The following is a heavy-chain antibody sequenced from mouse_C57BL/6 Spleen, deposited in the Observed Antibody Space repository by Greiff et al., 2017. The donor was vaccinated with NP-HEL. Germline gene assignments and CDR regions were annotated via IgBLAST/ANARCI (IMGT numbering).Heavy chain of an antibody. CDR1: GYTFTNYW. J-gene: IGHJ4*01. Sequence: VQLQESGAELVRPGTSVKMSCKASGYTFTNYWIGWAKQRPGHGLEWIGDIYPGGGYTNYNEKFKGKATLTADKSSSTAYMQFSSLTSEDSAIYYCASGGYYGRAMDYWGQGTSVTVSS. V-gene: IGHV1-63*01. D-gene: IGHD2-3*01. CDR2: IYPGGGYT. CDR3: ASGGYYGRAMDY.